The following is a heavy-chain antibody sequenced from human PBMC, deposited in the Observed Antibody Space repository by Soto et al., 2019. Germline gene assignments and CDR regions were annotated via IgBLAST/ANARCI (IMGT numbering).Heavy chain of an antibody. CDR3: VRISSASSNARDI. CDR1: GFSIGDHY. D-gene: IGHD2-21*01. Sequence: EVQVVESGGGLVQPGGSLRLSCAGSGFSIGDHYMDWVRQAPGKGLDWVGRSRNKAKRYTTEYAASVKGRFTISRDDSKNSMYLQKNSLKTEDTAVYECVRISSASSNARDIWDQGTMVTVSS. CDR2: SRNKAKRYTT. V-gene: IGHV3-72*01. J-gene: IGHJ3*02.